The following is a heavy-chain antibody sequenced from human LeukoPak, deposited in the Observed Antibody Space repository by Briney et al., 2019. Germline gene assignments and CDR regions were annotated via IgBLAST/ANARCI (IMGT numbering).Heavy chain of an antibody. V-gene: IGHV1-46*01. CDR1: GYTFTSYY. J-gene: IGHJ6*02. Sequence: ASVKVSCKASGYTFTSYYMHWMRQAPGQGLEWMGIINPSGGSTSYAQKFQGRVTMTRDTSTSTVYMELSSLRSEDTAVYYCARTNSGSYYYYYGMDVWGQGTTVTVSS. CDR3: ARTNSGSYYYYYGMDV. D-gene: IGHD1-26*01. CDR2: INPSGGST.